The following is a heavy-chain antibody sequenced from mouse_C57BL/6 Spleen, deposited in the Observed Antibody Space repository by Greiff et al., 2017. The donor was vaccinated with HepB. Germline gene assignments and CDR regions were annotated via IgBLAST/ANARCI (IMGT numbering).Heavy chain of an antibody. J-gene: IGHJ4*01. CDR2: IDPSDSYT. CDR1: GYTFTSYW. D-gene: IGHD3-2*02. CDR3: ARGGSSGYYAMDY. V-gene: IGHV1-59*01. Sequence: VQLQQPGAELVRPGTSVKLSCKASGYTFTSYWMHWVKQRPGQGLEWIGVIDPSDSYTNYNQKFKGKATLTVDTSSSTAYMQLSSLTSEDSAVYYCARGGSSGYYAMDYWGQGTSVTVSS.